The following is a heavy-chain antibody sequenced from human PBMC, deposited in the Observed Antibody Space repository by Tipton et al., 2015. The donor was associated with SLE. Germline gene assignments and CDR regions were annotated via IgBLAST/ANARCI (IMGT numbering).Heavy chain of an antibody. D-gene: IGHD6-13*01. Sequence: TLSLTCTVSGGSISSSSYYWGWIRQPPGKGLEWIGSIYYSGSTYYNPSLKSRVTISVDTSKNQFSLKLGSVTAADTAVYYCARESIAAAGYFDYWGQGTLVTVSS. V-gene: IGHV4-39*07. CDR2: IYYSGST. CDR1: GGSISSSSYY. J-gene: IGHJ4*02. CDR3: ARESIAAAGYFDY.